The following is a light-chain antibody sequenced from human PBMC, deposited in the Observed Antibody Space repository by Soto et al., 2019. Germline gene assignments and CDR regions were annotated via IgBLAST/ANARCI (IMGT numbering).Light chain of an antibody. CDR2: GAS. V-gene: IGKV3-15*01. CDR1: QSVSSN. J-gene: IGKJ1*01. Sequence: EIVVTQSPATLSVSPEERATLSCRASQSVSSNLAWYQQKPGQAPRLLIYGASTRATGIPARFSGSGSGTEFTLTISSLQSEDFAVYYCQQYNNWPLFGQGTKVEIK. CDR3: QQYNNWPL.